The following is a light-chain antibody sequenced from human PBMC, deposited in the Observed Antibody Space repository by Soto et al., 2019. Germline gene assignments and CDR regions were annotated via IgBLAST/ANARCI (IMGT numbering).Light chain of an antibody. J-gene: IGKJ5*01. CDR1: HSVSLTY. CDR3: QQFDDSVT. Sequence: EIVLTQSPGTLSLSPGERATLSCRASHSVSLTYLAWYQQAPGQAPRLLMYGASDRATGTPGRFSGSGSGTDFTLTISGLEPEDSAVYYCQQFDDSVTFGQGTRLEIK. CDR2: GAS. V-gene: IGKV3-20*01.